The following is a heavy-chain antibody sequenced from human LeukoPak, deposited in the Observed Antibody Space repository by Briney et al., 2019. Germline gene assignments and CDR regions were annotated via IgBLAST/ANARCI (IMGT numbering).Heavy chain of an antibody. J-gene: IGHJ4*02. V-gene: IGHV4-61*02. CDR3: ARGVYSSGWRVDY. D-gene: IGHD6-19*01. CDR2: IYTSGST. CDR1: GGSISSGSYY. Sequence: PSETLSLTCTVSGGSISSGSYYWSWIRQPAGKGLEWIGRIYTSGSTNYNPSLKSRVTISVDTSKNQFSLKLSSVTAADTAVYYCARGVYSSGWRVDYWGQGTLVTVSS.